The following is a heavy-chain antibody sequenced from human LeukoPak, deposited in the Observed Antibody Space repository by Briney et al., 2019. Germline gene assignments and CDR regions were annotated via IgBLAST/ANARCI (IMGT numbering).Heavy chain of an antibody. Sequence: GGSLRLSCAASGFDFSSNWMYWVRHAPGQGLVWVSRIKGDGISTNYADSVKGRFTISRDIAKNTLYLQMNSLRAEDTGVYYCAKDHYWSIDYWGRGTLVTVSS. CDR3: AKDHYWSIDY. CDR2: IKGDGIST. V-gene: IGHV3-74*01. CDR1: GFDFSSNW. D-gene: IGHD3-3*01. J-gene: IGHJ4*02.